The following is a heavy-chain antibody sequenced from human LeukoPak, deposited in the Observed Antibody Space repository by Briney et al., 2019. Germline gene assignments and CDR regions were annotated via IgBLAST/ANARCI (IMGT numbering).Heavy chain of an antibody. CDR3: ARVDFTMVRGVTNWFDP. CDR2: MNPNSGNT. D-gene: IGHD3-10*01. CDR1: GYTFTSYD. V-gene: IGHV1-8*01. J-gene: IGHJ5*02. Sequence: ASVTVSCKASGYTFTSYDINWVRQATGQGLEWMGWMNPNSGNTGYAQKFQGRVTMTRNTSISTAYMELSSLRSEDTAVYYCARVDFTMVRGVTNWFDPWGQGTLVTVSS.